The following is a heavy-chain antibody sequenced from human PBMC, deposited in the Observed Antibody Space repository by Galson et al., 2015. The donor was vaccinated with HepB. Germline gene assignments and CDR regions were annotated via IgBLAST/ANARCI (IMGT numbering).Heavy chain of an antibody. J-gene: IGHJ4*02. V-gene: IGHV1-24*01. D-gene: IGHD2-8*02. CDR3: ATALVVYAPSLPYYFDY. Sequence: QSGAEVKKPGESLKISCKVSGYTLTELSMHWVRQAPGKGLEWMGGFDPEDGETIYAQKFQGRVTMTEDTSTDTAYMELSSLRSEDTAVYYCATALVVYAPSLPYYFDYWGQGTLVTVSS. CDR2: FDPEDGET. CDR1: GYTLTELS.